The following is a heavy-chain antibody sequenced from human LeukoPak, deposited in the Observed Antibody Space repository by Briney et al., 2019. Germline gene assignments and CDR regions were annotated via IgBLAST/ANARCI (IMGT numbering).Heavy chain of an antibody. CDR1: GFTFSTYG. CDR2: ISYDGTNY. D-gene: IGHD5-18*01. CDR3: AKGVYSYGYPLAAFDI. Sequence: QPGRSLRLSCVVSGFTFSTYGMHWVRQAPGQGLEWVAIISYDGTNYYHTDSVKGRFTISRDNSKNTLYLQMNSLRAEDTAVYYCAKGVYSYGYPLAAFDIWGQGTLVTVSS. J-gene: IGHJ3*02. V-gene: IGHV3-30*18.